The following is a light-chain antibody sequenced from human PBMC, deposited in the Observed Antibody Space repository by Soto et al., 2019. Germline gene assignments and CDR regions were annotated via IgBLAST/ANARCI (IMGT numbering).Light chain of an antibody. Sequence: DIVMTQSPDSLAVSLGERATINCKSSQSVLYSSTNKNYLAWYQQKPGQPPKLLIYWASTRESGVPDRFSGSGSGTDFTLTISSMQAEDVAVYYCQQYYGTPWTVGKGKKVDIK. CDR1: QSVLYSSTNKNY. CDR2: WAS. V-gene: IGKV4-1*01. J-gene: IGKJ1*01. CDR3: QQYYGTPWT.